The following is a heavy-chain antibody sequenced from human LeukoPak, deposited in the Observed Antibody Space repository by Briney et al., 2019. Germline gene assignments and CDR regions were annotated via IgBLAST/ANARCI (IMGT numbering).Heavy chain of an antibody. CDR1: GYTFTSYD. Sequence: GASVKVSCKASGYTFTSYDINWVRQATGQGLEWMGWMNPNSGNTGYAQKFQGRVTITRNTSISTAYMELSSLRSEDTAVYYCAKYSSGWCFEYWGQGTLVTVSS. CDR2: MNPNSGNT. CDR3: AKYSSGWCFEY. D-gene: IGHD6-19*01. V-gene: IGHV1-8*03. J-gene: IGHJ4*02.